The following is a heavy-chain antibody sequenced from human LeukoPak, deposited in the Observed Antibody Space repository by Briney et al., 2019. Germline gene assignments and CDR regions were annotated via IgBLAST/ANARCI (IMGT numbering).Heavy chain of an antibody. V-gene: IGHV4-4*02. CDR1: GGSISSTNW. D-gene: IGHD2-15*01. Sequence: SETLSLTCAVSGGSISSTNWWSWVRQPPGKGLEWIGEIYHSGSTNYNPSLKSRVTISVDTSKNQFSLKLSSVTAADTAVYYCARSGLYCSGGSCYSYVDYWGQGTLVTVSS. J-gene: IGHJ4*02. CDR2: IYHSGST. CDR3: ARSGLYCSGGSCYSYVDY.